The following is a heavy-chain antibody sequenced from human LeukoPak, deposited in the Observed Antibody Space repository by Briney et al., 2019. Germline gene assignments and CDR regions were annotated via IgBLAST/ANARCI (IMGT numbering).Heavy chain of an antibody. D-gene: IGHD2-15*01. J-gene: IGHJ3*02. Sequence: SETLSLMCGVYVYSNSRRHSWGWIRQPPGEGLAPMGCIYHSGSSHYHPCLQSRVTISVDTSKNQFSLKLSSVTAADTAVYYCARKRGRYCSGGSCYSPGAFDIWGQGTMVTVSS. CDR1: VYSNSRRHS. CDR3: ARKRGRYCSGGSCYSPGAFDI. CDR2: IYHSGSS. V-gene: IGHV4-38-2*01.